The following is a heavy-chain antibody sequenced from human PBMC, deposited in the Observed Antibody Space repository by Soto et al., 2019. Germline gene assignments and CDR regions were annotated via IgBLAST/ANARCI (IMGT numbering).Heavy chain of an antibody. V-gene: IGHV4-59*01. CDR1: GGSISSYY. Sequence: SETLSLTCTVSGGSISSYYWCWIRQPPEKGLEWIGYIYYSGSTNYNPSLKSRVTISVDTSKNQFSLKLSSVTAADTAVYYCATLTYYDILTGYYSAFDIWGQGTMVTVSS. CDR2: IYYSGST. D-gene: IGHD3-9*01. J-gene: IGHJ3*02. CDR3: ATLTYYDILTGYYSAFDI.